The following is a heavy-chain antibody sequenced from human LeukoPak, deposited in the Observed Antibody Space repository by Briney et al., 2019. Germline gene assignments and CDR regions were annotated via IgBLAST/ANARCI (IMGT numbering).Heavy chain of an antibody. D-gene: IGHD5-12*01. Sequence: GGSLRLSCAASGFTFSSYSMNRVRQAPGKGLEWVSSISSFSNYIYYADSVKGRFTISRDNAKNSLFLHMNSLRAEDTAVYYCARRVATARDAFDIWGQGTMVTVSS. CDR2: ISSFSNYI. V-gene: IGHV3-21*01. CDR3: ARRVATARDAFDI. J-gene: IGHJ3*02. CDR1: GFTFSSYS.